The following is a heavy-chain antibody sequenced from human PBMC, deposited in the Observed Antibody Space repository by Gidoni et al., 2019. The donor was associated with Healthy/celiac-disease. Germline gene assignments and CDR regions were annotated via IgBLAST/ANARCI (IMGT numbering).Heavy chain of an antibody. CDR3: ANLIFDEELGAFDI. Sequence: EVQLVESGGGFVHPGGSLRLSCAASGFTFSSYAMSWVRQAPGKGLEWVSAMSGSGGSTYYADSVKGRFTISRDNSKNTLYLQMNSLRAEDTAVYYCANLIFDEELGAFDIWGQGTMVTVSS. D-gene: IGHD3-3*01. CDR2: MSGSGGST. CDR1: GFTFSSYA. J-gene: IGHJ3*02. V-gene: IGHV3-23*04.